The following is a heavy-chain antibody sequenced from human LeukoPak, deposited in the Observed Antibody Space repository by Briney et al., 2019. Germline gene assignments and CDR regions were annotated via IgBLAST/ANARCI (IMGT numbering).Heavy chain of an antibody. CDR2: ISYSGST. J-gene: IGHJ6*02. V-gene: IGHV4-59*13. CDR3: ARDLGYSLVRGVISSYYCGMDV. CDR1: GGSISNYY. Sequence: PSETLSLTCTVSGGSISNYYWSWVRQSPGNGLECVGYISYSGSTNYNPSLKSRVTISVDTSKNQFSLKLSSVTAADTAVYYCARDLGYSLVRGVISSYYCGMDVWGQGTTVTVSS. D-gene: IGHD3-10*01.